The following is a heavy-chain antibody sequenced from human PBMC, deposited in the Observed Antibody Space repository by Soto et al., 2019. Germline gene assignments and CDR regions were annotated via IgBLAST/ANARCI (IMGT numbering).Heavy chain of an antibody. J-gene: IGHJ4*02. Sequence: EVQLLEPGGGLVQPGGSLRLSCAASGFTFSTYAMTWVRQAPGKGLEWVSAISGSGDITYYADSVKGRFTISRDNSKNTLYLQMNSLRAEDTAVYYCAKDLGMGRGYDLEYYFDYWGQGTLVTVSS. CDR3: AKDLGMGRGYDLEYYFDY. D-gene: IGHD5-12*01. V-gene: IGHV3-23*01. CDR2: ISGSGDIT. CDR1: GFTFSTYA.